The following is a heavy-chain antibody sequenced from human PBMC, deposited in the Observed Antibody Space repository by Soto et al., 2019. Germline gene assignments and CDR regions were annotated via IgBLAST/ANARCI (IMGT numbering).Heavy chain of an antibody. CDR3: ARLVRSLHFDY. V-gene: IGHV4-61*01. CDR2: IYYSGST. Sequence: SETLSLTCTVSGGSVSSGFHYWSWIRQPPGKGLEWIGNIYYSGSTNYNPSLKSRVTISVDTSKNQFSLKLSSVTAADTAVYYCARLVRSLHFDYWGQGTPVTSPQ. CDR1: GGSVSSGFHY. J-gene: IGHJ4*02. D-gene: IGHD2-8*02.